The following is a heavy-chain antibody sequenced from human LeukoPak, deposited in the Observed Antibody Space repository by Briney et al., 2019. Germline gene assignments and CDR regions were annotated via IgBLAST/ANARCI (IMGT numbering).Heavy chain of an antibody. CDR1: GFTFSTYS. V-gene: IGHV3-21*01. CDR2: ISSSSTYI. Sequence: PGCSLRLSCAASGFTFSTYSMNWFRQAPRKGLEWVSSISSSSTYIYYADSVKGRFTISRDNAKNSLYLQMNNLRAEDTAVYYCARWDRLHGVWGQGTLVTVSS. J-gene: IGHJ4*02. CDR3: ARWDRLHGV. D-gene: IGHD3/OR15-3a*01.